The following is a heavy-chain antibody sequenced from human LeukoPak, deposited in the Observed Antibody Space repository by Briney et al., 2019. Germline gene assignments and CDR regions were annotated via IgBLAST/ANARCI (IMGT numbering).Heavy chain of an antibody. CDR3: GRGWEEGFDP. V-gene: IGHV3-30*02. Sequence: PGGSLRLSCAASGFTFSRSGMHWVRQAPGRGLEWVAFIRFDATTKYYAQSVKGRFTISRDNAKNTLYLQMNSLRVEDTAVYYYGRGWEEGFDPWGQGTLVTVSS. CDR2: IRFDATTK. CDR1: GFTFSRSG. J-gene: IGHJ5*02. D-gene: IGHD1-26*01.